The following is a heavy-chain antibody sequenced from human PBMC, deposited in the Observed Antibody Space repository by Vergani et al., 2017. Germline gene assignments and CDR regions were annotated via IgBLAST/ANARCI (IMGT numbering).Heavy chain of an antibody. V-gene: IGHV4-59*01. Sequence: QMQLQESGPGLVKPSETLSLTCTVSGGSISSYYWSWIRQPPGKGLEWIGYIYYSGSTNYNPSLKSRVTISVDTSKNQFSLKLSSVTAADTAVYYCARGPGNDFLDYWGQGTLVTVSS. CDR1: GGSISSYY. J-gene: IGHJ4*02. CDR2: IYYSGST. CDR3: ARGPGNDFLDY. D-gene: IGHD3-3*01.